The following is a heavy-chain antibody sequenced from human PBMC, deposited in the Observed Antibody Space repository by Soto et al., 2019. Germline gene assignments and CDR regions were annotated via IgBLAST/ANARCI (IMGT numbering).Heavy chain of an antibody. CDR2: IYHSGTT. V-gene: IGHV4-4*02. J-gene: IGHJ6*02. CDR1: GGSISSTNW. CDR3: ARGGKRIMITFGGVIAYGMDV. D-gene: IGHD3-16*02. Sequence: SETLSLTCAVSGGSISSTNWWTWVRQSPGRGLEWIGEIYHSGTTNYSPPLKSRVNIAVDMSTNHFSLTLISVTAADTAVYYCARGGKRIMITFGGVIAYGMDVWGQGTTVTVSS.